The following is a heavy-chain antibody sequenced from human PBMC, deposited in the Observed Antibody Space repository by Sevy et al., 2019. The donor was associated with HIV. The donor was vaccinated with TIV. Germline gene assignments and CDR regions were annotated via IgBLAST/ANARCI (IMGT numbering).Heavy chain of an antibody. CDR1: GFTFSDSA. V-gene: IGHV3-73*01. Sequence: GGSLRLSCAASGFTFSDSAMHWVRQASGKGLEWVGRIRSKVNSYATTYVASVKGRFTISRDDSKNTAYLQMNSLKTEDTAVYYCTRQGDRSRYDIFSHGMDVWGQGTTVTVSS. CDR3: TRQGDRSRYDIFSHGMDV. D-gene: IGHD3-9*01. J-gene: IGHJ6*02. CDR2: IRSKVNSYAT.